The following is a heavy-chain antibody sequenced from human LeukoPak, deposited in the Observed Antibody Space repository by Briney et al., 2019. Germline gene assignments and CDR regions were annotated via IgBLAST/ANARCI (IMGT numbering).Heavy chain of an antibody. CDR1: GGTFTSYG. J-gene: IGHJ4*02. Sequence: SVKVSCKASGGTFTSYGISWVRQAPGQGLEWMGGIIPMFGTTKYAQKFQGRVTITADQSTRPAYMEMSSLRSEDTALYYCSTVGSSASDPYDYWGQGTLVTVSS. V-gene: IGHV1-69*13. D-gene: IGHD2-2*01. CDR3: STVGSSASDPYDY. CDR2: IIPMFGTT.